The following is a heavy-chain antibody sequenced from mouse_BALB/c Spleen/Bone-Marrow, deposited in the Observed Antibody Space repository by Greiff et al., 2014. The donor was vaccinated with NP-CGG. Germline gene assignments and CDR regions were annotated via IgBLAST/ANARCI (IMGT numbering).Heavy chain of an antibody. CDR3: AREDYGNSWFAY. Sequence: VQLQQSXAELVRPGSSVKISCKASGYAISGYWMNWVKQGPGQGLEWIGQIYPGDDDTIYNGKFKGKATLTADKSSNTAYMQLSSLTSEDSAVYLCAREDYGNSWFAYWGQGTLVTVSA. CDR1: GYAISGYW. J-gene: IGHJ3*01. V-gene: IGHV1-80*01. CDR2: IYPGDDDT. D-gene: IGHD2-1*01.